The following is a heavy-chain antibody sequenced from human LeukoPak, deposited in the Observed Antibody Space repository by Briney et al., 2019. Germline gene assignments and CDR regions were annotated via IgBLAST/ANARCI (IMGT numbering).Heavy chain of an antibody. V-gene: IGHV1-2*02. CDR1: GYTFSNNY. J-gene: IGHJ3*02. CDR2: INPSSGGT. Sequence: GASVKVSCKASGYTFSNNYVHWVRQAPGQGLEWMGWINPSSGGTNYAQKFQGRVTMTRDTSISTAYMELSRLRSDDTAVYYCARLTYYDFWSGYNYAFDIWGQGTMVTVSS. D-gene: IGHD3-3*01. CDR3: ARLTYYDFWSGYNYAFDI.